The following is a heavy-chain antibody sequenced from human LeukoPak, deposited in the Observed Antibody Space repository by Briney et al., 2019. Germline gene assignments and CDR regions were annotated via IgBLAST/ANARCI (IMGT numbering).Heavy chain of an antibody. D-gene: IGHD6-13*01. CDR1: GFTFSSYS. CDR2: ISSSSSYI. J-gene: IGHJ4*02. Sequence: GGSMRLSCAASGFTFSSYSMNWVRQAPGKGLEWVSSISSSSSYIYYADSVTGRFTIYRDNAKNSLYLQMNSLRAEDTAVYYCAREGYSSSHFEYWGQGTLVTVSS. CDR3: AREGYSSSHFEY. V-gene: IGHV3-21*01.